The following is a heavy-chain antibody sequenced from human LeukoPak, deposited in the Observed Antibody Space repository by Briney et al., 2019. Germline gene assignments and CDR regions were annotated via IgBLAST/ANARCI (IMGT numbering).Heavy chain of an antibody. CDR3: ARGHGSSIWG. CDR1: GGSISSHY. D-gene: IGHD6-6*01. V-gene: IGHV4-59*11. CDR2: IYYSGST. J-gene: IGHJ4*02. Sequence: SETLSLTRTVSGGSISSHYWSWIRQPPGKGLEWIGYIYYSGSTNYNPSLKSRVTISVDTSKNQFSLKLSSVTAADTAVYYCARGHGSSIWGWGQGTLVTVSS.